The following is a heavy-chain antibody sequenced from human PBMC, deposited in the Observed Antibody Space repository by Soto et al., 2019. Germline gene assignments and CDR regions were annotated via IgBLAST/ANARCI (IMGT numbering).Heavy chain of an antibody. V-gene: IGHV1-69*12. Sequence: QVQLVQSGAEVKKPGSSVKVSCKASGGTFSSYAISWVRQAPGQGLEWMGGIIPILGTANYAQKFQGRVTITADESTSTAYMELSSLRSEDKAVYYWARALGYCSGGSCYSTPPSGWGQGTLVTVSS. CDR3: ARALGYCSGGSCYSTPPSG. D-gene: IGHD2-15*01. J-gene: IGHJ4*02. CDR1: GGTFSSYA. CDR2: IIPILGTA.